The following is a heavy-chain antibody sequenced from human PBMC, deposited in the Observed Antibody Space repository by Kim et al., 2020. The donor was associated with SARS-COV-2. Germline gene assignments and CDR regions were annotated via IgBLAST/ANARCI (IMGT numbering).Heavy chain of an antibody. Sequence: GGSLRLSCATSGFTFGDYAMSWFRQAPGKGLEWVGYIRTESYGGTVEYAPSVKGRFTISRDDSKSIAYLQMNSLKTEDTAMYHCTRDREIWPHDWGRGTLVTVSS. CDR3: TRDREIWPHD. CDR1: GFTFGDYA. V-gene: IGHV3-49*03. D-gene: IGHD3-10*01. CDR2: IRTESYGGTV. J-gene: IGHJ1*01.